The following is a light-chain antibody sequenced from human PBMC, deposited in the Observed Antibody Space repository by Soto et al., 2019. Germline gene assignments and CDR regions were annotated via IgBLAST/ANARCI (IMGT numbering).Light chain of an antibody. Sequence: QSALTQPASVSGSPGQSITISCTGTSSDVGGYNYVSWYQQHPGKAPKLMIYDVSNRPSGVSNRFSGAKSGNTASLTSSGLQAEDEADCYCSSYTSSSTLLYVFGTGTKLTVL. CDR3: SSYTSSSTLLYV. CDR2: DVS. V-gene: IGLV2-14*01. CDR1: SSDVGGYNY. J-gene: IGLJ1*01.